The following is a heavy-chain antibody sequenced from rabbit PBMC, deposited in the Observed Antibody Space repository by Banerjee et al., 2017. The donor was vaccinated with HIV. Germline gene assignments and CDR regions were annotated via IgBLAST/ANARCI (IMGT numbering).Heavy chain of an antibody. CDR3: ARDGPGDTVPGL. CDR1: GFSFSSSVY. Sequence: QSLEESGGDLVKPGASLTLTCTASGFSFSSSVYMCWVRQAPGKGLELIGCIAAGSSGSTYYANWAKGRFTISKSSSTTVTLQMTSLTAADTATYFCARDGPGDTVPGLWGQGTLVTVS. V-gene: IGHV1S40*01. D-gene: IGHD3-1*01. J-gene: IGHJ3*01. CDR2: IAAGSSGST.